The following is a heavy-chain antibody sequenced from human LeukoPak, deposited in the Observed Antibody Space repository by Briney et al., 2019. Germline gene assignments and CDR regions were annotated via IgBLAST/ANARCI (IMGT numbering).Heavy chain of an antibody. CDR1: GGTFSSYA. CDR2: IIPIFGTA. V-gene: IGHV1-69*13. J-gene: IGHJ3*02. CDR3: ARTRIVVVVAATPGVVNDAFDI. Sequence: GASVKVSCKASGGTFSSYAISWVRQAPGQGLEWMGGIIPIFGTANYAQKFQGRVTITADESTSTAYMELSSLRSEDTAVYYCARTRIVVVVAATPGVVNDAFDIWGQGTMVTVSS. D-gene: IGHD2-15*01.